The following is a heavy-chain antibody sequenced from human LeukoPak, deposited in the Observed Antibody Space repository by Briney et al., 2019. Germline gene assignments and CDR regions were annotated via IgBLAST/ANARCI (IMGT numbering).Heavy chain of an antibody. CDR3: ARGKQWLALDPSFDY. J-gene: IGHJ4*02. Sequence: GGSLRLSCSAASGFPFSSSDMNWVRQAPGKGLEWISYIRSSGDLMYYAESVKGRFTISRDNSKNTLYLQMNSLRAEDTAVYYCARGKQWLALDPSFDYWGQGTLATVSS. D-gene: IGHD6-19*01. CDR1: GFPFSSSD. V-gene: IGHV3-48*03. CDR2: IRSSGDLM.